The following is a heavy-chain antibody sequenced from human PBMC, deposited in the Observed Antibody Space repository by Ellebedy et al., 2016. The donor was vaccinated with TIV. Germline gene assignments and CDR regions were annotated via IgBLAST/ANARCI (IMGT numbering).Heavy chain of an antibody. Sequence: MPSETLSLTCTVSGDSFSSYFWSWIRQPPGGGLEWIGNFYYSGSPNYNPSLKSRVTISVDRSKNQFSLKLNSVTAADTAVYYCTRSSDGGGIQYFQHWGQGTLVTVSA. D-gene: IGHD2-21*01. CDR2: FYYSGSP. V-gene: IGHV4-59*12. J-gene: IGHJ1*01. CDR1: GDSFSSYF. CDR3: TRSSDGGGIQYFQH.